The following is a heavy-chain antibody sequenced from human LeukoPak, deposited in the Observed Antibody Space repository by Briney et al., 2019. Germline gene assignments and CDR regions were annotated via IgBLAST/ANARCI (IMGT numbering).Heavy chain of an antibody. CDR3: ASGSGYFFDY. CDR2: IYNSGSA. V-gene: IGHV4-39*01. J-gene: IGHJ4*02. CDR1: GASIRRTSYY. D-gene: IGHD1-14*01. Sequence: KPSETLSLTCTVSGASIRRTSYYWGWIRQPPGKGLEWIGTIYNSGSAYYNPSLKSRVTISVDTSKNQFSLKVSSVTAADTAVYYCASGSGYFFDYWGQGTLVTVSS.